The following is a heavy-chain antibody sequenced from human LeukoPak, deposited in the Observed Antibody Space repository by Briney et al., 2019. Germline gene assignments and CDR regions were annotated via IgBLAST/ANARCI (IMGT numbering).Heavy chain of an antibody. CDR2: IIPILGIA. CDR1: GGTFSSYA. CDR3: ARARPYYYDSSGYYPDAFDI. Sequence: GASVKVSCKASGGTFSSYAISWVRQAPGQGLEWMGRIIPILGIANYAQKFQGRVTITADKSTSTAYMELSSLRSEDTAVYYCARARPYYYDSSGYYPDAFDIWGQGTMVTVSS. V-gene: IGHV1-69*04. D-gene: IGHD3-22*01. J-gene: IGHJ3*02.